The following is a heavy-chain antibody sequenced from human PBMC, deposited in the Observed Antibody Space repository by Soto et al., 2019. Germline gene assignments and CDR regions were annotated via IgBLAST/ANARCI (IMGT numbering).Heavy chain of an antibody. CDR2: ILYSGST. CDR3: ALLGSSGWYQGSYFDY. CDR1: GGSITRNNHY. Sequence: QLQLQESGPGLVKPSETLSLTCIVSGGSITRNNHYWGWIRQSPGKGLEWIGSILYSGSTNYNPSLRGRVTLSVETSECQSSLKMSSVTSADTALYYCALLGSSGWYQGSYFDYWGQGTLVTVSS. J-gene: IGHJ4*02. V-gene: IGHV4-39*01. D-gene: IGHD6-19*01.